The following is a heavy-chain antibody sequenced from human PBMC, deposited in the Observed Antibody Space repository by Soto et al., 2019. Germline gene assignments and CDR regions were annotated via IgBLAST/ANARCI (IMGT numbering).Heavy chain of an antibody. J-gene: IGHJ5*02. D-gene: IGHD3-22*01. Sequence: SETLSLTCAVSGGSISSGDYSWSWIRQPPGKGLEWIGYIYYSGSTYYNPSLKSRVTISVDRSKSQFSLKLISVTAADTAVYYCARALSDYYDSSGFQTNWFDPWGQGTLVTVSS. V-gene: IGHV4-30-2*01. CDR3: ARALSDYYDSSGFQTNWFDP. CDR2: IYYSGST. CDR1: GGSISSGDYS.